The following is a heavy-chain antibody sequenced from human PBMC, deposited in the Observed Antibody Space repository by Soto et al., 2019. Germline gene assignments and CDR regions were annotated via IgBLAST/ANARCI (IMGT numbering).Heavy chain of an antibody. CDR1: GGSISSGIYY. D-gene: IGHD4-17*01. CDR2: IYYSGST. J-gene: IGHJ3*02. CDR3: ARDNYRGDRRQDAFDI. Sequence: QVQLQESGPGLVKPSQTLSLTCTVSGGSISSGIYYWSWFRQHPGKGLEWIGYIYYSGSTYYNPSLMSRVTISVDTSKNQFSLNLSSVTAADTAVYYCARDNYRGDRRQDAFDIWGQGTMVTVSS. V-gene: IGHV4-31*03.